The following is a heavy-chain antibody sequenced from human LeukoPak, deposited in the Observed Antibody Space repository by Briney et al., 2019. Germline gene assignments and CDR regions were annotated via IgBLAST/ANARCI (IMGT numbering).Heavy chain of an antibody. CDR3: ASIGYCSSTSCKLPFDY. Sequence: GGSLRLSCTASGFTFSSYAMHWVRQAPGKGLEWVAVISYDGSNKYYADSVKGRFTISRDNSKNTLYLQMNSLRAEDTAVYYCASIGYCSSTSCKLPFDYWGQGTLVTVSS. J-gene: IGHJ4*02. D-gene: IGHD2-2*01. CDR2: ISYDGSNK. CDR1: GFTFSSYA. V-gene: IGHV3-30-3*01.